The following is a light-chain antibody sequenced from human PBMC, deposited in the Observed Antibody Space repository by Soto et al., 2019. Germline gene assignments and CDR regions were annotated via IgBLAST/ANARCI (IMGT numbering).Light chain of an antibody. CDR2: DAS. Sequence: EIVLTQSPATLSSSPGERATLSCRASQSVSSYLAWYQQKPGQAPRLLIYDASNRATGIPARFSGSGSGTDFTHTISSLEPEDFAVYYCQQRSNWPLTFGGGTKVDIK. CDR3: QQRSNWPLT. J-gene: IGKJ4*01. V-gene: IGKV3-11*01. CDR1: QSVSSY.